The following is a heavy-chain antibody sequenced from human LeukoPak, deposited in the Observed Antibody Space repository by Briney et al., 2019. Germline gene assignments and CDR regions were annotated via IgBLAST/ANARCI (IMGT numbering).Heavy chain of an antibody. CDR2: IKQDGSEK. CDR3: ARRTRGSSRSNWFDP. Sequence: PVGSLRLSCAASGFTCSSYWISWVRQAPGKGLEWVANIKQDGSEKYYVDSVKGRFTISRDNAKNSLYLQMNSLRAEDTAVYYCARRTRGSSRSNWFDPWGQGTLVTVSS. D-gene: IGHD6-13*01. J-gene: IGHJ5*02. V-gene: IGHV3-7*01. CDR1: GFTCSSYW.